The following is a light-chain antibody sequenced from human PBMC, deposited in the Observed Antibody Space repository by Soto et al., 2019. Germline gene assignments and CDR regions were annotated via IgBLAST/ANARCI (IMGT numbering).Light chain of an antibody. CDR3: QQYGSSPRWT. J-gene: IGKJ1*01. CDR2: GAS. CDR1: QSVSSSY. Sequence: EIVLTQSPGTLSLSPGERATLSCRASQSVSSSYLAWYQQKPGQAPRLLIYGASSRATGIPDRFSGSGSGTDFPLTISRLETEDFAVYYWQQYGSSPRWTFGQGTKVEI. V-gene: IGKV3-20*01.